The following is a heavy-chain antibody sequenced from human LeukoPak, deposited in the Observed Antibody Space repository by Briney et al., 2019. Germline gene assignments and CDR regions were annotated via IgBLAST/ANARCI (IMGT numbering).Heavy chain of an antibody. CDR2: INSDGSST. CDR3: ARDIDNYGGLDY. CDR1: GFNFSSFW. V-gene: IGHV3-74*01. D-gene: IGHD5-18*01. J-gene: IGHJ4*02. Sequence: GGSLRLSCAGSGFNFSSFWMHWVRQAPGKGLVWVSRINSDGSSTRYADSVKGRFTISRDNAKNTLYLQMNSLRAEDTAVYYCARDIDNYGGLDYWGQGTRVTVSS.